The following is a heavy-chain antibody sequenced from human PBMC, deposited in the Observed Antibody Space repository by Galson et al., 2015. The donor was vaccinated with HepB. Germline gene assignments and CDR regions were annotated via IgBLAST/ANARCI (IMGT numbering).Heavy chain of an antibody. V-gene: IGHV1-46*04. CDR1: GYTFTSYG. Sequence: SVKVSCKASGYTFTSYGISWVRQAPGQGLEWMGIINPSGGSTSYAQKLQGRVTMTRDTSTSTVYMELSSLRSEDTAVYYCAREEDYDSSGYYRGLGYWGQGTLVTVSS. CDR3: AREEDYDSSGYYRGLGY. J-gene: IGHJ4*02. CDR2: INPSGGST. D-gene: IGHD3-22*01.